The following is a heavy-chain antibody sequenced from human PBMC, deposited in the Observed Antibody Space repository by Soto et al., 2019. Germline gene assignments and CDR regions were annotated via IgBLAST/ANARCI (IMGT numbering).Heavy chain of an antibody. CDR2: INHSGST. CDR3: ARSLSGFEYSSSSADLFWWFDP. Sequence: ASETLSLTCAVYGGSFSGYYWSWIRQPPGKGLEWIGEINHSGSTNYNPSLKSRVTISVDTSKNQFSLKLSSVTAADTAVYYCARSLSGFEYSSSSADLFWWFDPWGQGTLVTVSS. V-gene: IGHV4-34*01. CDR1: GGSFSGYY. D-gene: IGHD6-6*01. J-gene: IGHJ5*02.